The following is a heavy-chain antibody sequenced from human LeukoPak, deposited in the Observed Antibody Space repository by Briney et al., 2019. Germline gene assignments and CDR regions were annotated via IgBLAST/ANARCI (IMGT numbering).Heavy chain of an antibody. V-gene: IGHV4-39*06. J-gene: IGHJ4*02. Sequence: SETLSLTCTVSGGSVSSNSYYWGWIRQPPGKGREWIGSIYYSGSTYYNPSRQRRVTIPVDTSKRQFALKLNSVPAADTAVYYCVRASRLRYFDWLFGEDYFDYWGQGTLVTVSS. D-gene: IGHD3-9*01. CDR1: GGSVSSNSYY. CDR2: IYYSGST. CDR3: VRASRLRYFDWLFGEDYFDY.